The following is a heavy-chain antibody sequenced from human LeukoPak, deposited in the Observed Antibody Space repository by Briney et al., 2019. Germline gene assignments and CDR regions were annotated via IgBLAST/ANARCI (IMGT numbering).Heavy chain of an antibody. J-gene: IGHJ3*02. CDR3: ARPRLEYCSGGSCFDAFDI. Sequence: GGSLRLSCAASRFTFSSYAMSWVRQAPGKGLEWVSTISSSGGSTYYADSVKGRFTISRDNSKNTLFLQMNSLTAEDTAIYSCARPRLEYCSGGSCFDAFDIWGQGTMVTVSS. CDR1: RFTFSSYA. V-gene: IGHV3-23*01. D-gene: IGHD2-15*01. CDR2: ISSSGGST.